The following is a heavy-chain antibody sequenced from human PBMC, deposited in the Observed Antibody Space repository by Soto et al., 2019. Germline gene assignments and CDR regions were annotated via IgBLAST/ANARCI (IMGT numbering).Heavy chain of an antibody. D-gene: IGHD3-22*01. CDR3: AKDYYYDGSGYSH. V-gene: IGHV3-30*18. Sequence: AGGSLRLSCAASGFTFSTYGMHWVRQAPGKGLEWVAVISYDGSNKYYADSVKGRFTISRDNSKNTLFLQMNSLRAEDTAVYYCAKDYYYDGSGYSHWGQGTLVTVSS. CDR2: ISYDGSNK. J-gene: IGHJ4*02. CDR1: GFTFSTYG.